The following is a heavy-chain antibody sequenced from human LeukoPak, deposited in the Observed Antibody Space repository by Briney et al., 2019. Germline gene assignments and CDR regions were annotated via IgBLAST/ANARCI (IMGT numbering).Heavy chain of an antibody. CDR2: IIPVLGTT. CDR1: GGTFSRYA. Sequence: SVPVSCKASGGTFSRYAISWVRQAPGQGLEWVGGIIPVLGTTNYAQTFQNKVTLTADESTSTTYMELSSLRSEDTAVYYCATWILALNWFDPWGQGTLVTVSS. J-gene: IGHJ5*02. CDR3: ATWILALNWFDP. D-gene: IGHD5-12*01. V-gene: IGHV1-69*13.